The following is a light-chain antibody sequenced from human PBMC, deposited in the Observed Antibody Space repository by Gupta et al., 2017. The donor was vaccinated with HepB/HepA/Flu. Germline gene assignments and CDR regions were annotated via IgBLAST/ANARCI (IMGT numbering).Light chain of an antibody. Sequence: QSALTQPASVSGSPGQSITIFYTGTSSDVVGYNYVSWYQKHPGKVPKLMIYDVSNRPSGGATRFSGSKSGNTSSLTISVLLAEEEADYYCSSSTTSSTSEVVFGGGTKLTVL. V-gene: IGLV2-14*01. CDR1: SSDVVGYNY. J-gene: IGLJ2*01. CDR3: SSSTTSSTSEVV. CDR2: DVS.